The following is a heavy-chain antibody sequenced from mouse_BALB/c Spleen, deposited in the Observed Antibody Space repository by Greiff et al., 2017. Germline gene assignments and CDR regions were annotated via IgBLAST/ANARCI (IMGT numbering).Heavy chain of an antibody. CDR3: ASRRGTTVDYYAMDY. Sequence: VQLQQSGPELVKPGASVKMSCKASGYTFTSYVMHWVKQKPGQGLEWIGYINPYNDGTKYNEKFKGKATLTSDKSSSTAYMELSSLTSEDSAVYYCASRRGTTVDYYAMDYWGQGTSVTVSS. V-gene: IGHV1-14*01. J-gene: IGHJ4*01. CDR2: INPYNDGT. CDR1: GYTFTSYV. D-gene: IGHD1-1*01.